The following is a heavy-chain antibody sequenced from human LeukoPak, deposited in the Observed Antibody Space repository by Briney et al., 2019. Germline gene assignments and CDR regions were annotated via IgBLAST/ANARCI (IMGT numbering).Heavy chain of an antibody. CDR2: ISWNSGSI. V-gene: IGHV3-9*01. D-gene: IGHD4-17*01. Sequence: GGSLRLSCAASGFTFDDYAMHWVRQAPGKGLEWVSGISWNSGSIGYADSVKGRFTISRDNSKNTLYLQMNSLRAEDTAVYYCAKGGDYVEGYYYYMDVWGKGTTVTVSS. CDR3: AKGGDYVEGYYYYMDV. CDR1: GFTFDDYA. J-gene: IGHJ6*03.